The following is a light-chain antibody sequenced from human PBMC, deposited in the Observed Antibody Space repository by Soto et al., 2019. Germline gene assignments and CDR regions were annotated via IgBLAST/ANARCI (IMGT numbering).Light chain of an antibody. V-gene: IGKV3-15*01. CDR1: QTVSRN. CDR2: DIS. CDR3: QQYNKWPS. Sequence: AMTQSQGTLPVSPVERPTLSCRASQTVSRNLAWYQQRPGQAPRLLIYDISNRAAGVPARFSGSGSETEFTLTIRSLQSEDFAVYFCQQYNKWPSFGQGTRLEI. J-gene: IGKJ5*01.